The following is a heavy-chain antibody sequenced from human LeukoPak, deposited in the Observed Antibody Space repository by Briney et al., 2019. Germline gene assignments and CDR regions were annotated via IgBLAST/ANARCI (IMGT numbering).Heavy chain of an antibody. CDR3: ARFAAGGSYYYYMDV. V-gene: IGHV3-48*01. Sequence: GGSLRLSCAASGFTFSSYAMNWVRQPPGKGLEWVSNIGTSATTIYYADSVKGRFTISRDNAKNSLYLQMNSLRADDTAVYYCARFAAGGSYYYYMDVWGKGTTVTVSS. CDR1: GFTFSSYA. J-gene: IGHJ6*03. D-gene: IGHD6-25*01. CDR2: IGTSATTI.